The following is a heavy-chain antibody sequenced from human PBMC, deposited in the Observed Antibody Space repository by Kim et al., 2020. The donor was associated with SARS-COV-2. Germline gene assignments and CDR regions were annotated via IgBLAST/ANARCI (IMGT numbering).Heavy chain of an antibody. CDR3: VRDPTRATQPDY. CDR1: GFTFSTYS. CDR2: IKGDGDNT. J-gene: IGHJ4*02. D-gene: IGHD1-26*01. Sequence: GGSLRLSCAASGFTFSTYSMHWVRQGPGKGLVWLALIKGDGDNTTYADSVKGRFTISRDNAKSTLYLQMNSLRAEDTAVYYCVRDPTRATQPDYLCQGT. V-gene: IGHV3-74*01.